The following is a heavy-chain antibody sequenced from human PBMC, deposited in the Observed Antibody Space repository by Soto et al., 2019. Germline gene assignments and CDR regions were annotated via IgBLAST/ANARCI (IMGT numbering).Heavy chain of an antibody. J-gene: IGHJ3*02. D-gene: IGHD2-15*01. V-gene: IGHV4-38-2*01. CDR2: IYHRGST. Sequence: SETLSLTCAVSGYSISSGYYWGWIRQPPGKGLEWIGTIYHRGSTYYNPSVENRVTISEDTSKNQFSLKLTSVTAADTAVYYCARSGRVTKIVVVDDGFDIWGQGTMVPVSS. CDR3: ARSGRVTKIVVVDDGFDI. CDR1: GYSISSGYY.